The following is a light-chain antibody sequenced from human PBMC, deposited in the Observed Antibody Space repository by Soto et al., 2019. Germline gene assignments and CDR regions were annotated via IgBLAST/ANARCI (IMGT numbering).Light chain of an antibody. CDR2: GAS. CDR3: QEFGSSPGFT. J-gene: IGKJ3*01. CDR1: QSINNRY. V-gene: IGKV3-20*01. Sequence: EIVLTQSPGTLSLSPGERATLSCRASQSINNRYLAWYQQKPGQAPRLLIYGASSRATGIPDRFIGSGSRTAFTLTISRLEPADFAVYYCQEFGSSPGFTFGPGTKVDIK.